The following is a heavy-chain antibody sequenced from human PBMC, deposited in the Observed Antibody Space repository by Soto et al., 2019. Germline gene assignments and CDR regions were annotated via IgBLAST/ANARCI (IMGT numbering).Heavy chain of an antibody. CDR2: IYSGGST. D-gene: IGHD4-17*01. CDR1: GFTVSSNY. Sequence: GGSLRLSCAASGFTVSSNYMSWVRQAPGKGLEWVSVIYSGGSTYYADSVKGRFTISRDNSKNTLYLQMNSLRAEDTAVYYCARASYGGNPPRGYYYGMDVWGQGTTVTVSS. CDR3: ARASYGGNPPRGYYYGMDV. J-gene: IGHJ6*02. V-gene: IGHV3-66*01.